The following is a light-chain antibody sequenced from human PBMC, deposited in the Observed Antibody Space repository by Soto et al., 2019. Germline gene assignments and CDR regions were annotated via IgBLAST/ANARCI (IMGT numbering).Light chain of an antibody. CDR1: SSNIGSNT. Sequence: QSVLIQPPSASGPPGQRGTISCSGSSSNIGSNTVNWFQQVPGMAHRLLIYNDSQRPSGIPDRFSGSRSGTSASLAISWLQSDDEAYFYCASWDVSLEAWVFGGGTKLTVL. CDR3: ASWDVSLEAWV. J-gene: IGLJ3*02. V-gene: IGLV1-44*01. CDR2: NDS.